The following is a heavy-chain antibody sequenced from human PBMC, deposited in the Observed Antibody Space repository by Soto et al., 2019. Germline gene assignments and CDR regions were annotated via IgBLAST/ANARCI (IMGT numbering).Heavy chain of an antibody. CDR3: ARAGFYDILTGYYYYYMDG. D-gene: IGHD3-9*01. CDR1: GGSISSYY. V-gene: IGHV4-59*01. CDR2: IYYSGST. Sequence: PSETPSLTCTVSGGSISSYYWSWVRQPPGKGLEWIGYIYYSGSTNYNPSLKSRVTISVDTSKNQFSLKLSSVTAADTAVYYCARAGFYDILTGYYYYYMDGWGKGTTVTVSS. J-gene: IGHJ6*03.